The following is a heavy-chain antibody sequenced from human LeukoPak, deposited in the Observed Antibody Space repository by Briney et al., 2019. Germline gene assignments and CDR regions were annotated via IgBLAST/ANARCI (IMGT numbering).Heavy chain of an antibody. Sequence: SETLSLTCTVSGGSISSGSYYWSWIRQPAGKGLEWIGRIYTSGSTNYNPSFKSRVTISVDTSKNQFSLKLSSVTAADTAVYYCARETKQLEKTAWGQGTLVTVSS. CDR1: GGSISSGSYY. CDR2: IYTSGST. V-gene: IGHV4-61*02. J-gene: IGHJ5*02. D-gene: IGHD1-1*01. CDR3: ARETKQLEKTA.